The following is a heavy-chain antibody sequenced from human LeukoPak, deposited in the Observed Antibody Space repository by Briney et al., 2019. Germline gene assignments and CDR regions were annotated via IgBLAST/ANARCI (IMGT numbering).Heavy chain of an antibody. CDR2: IYYSGST. D-gene: IGHD6-19*01. Sequence: SETLSLTCTVSGDSLNSYFWSWIRQPAGKGLEWIGRIYYSGSTNYNPSLRSRVTMSVDTSKNQFSLNLSSVTAADTAVYYCAREGYSSGWYPDSWGQGTLVTVSS. V-gene: IGHV4-4*07. CDR1: GDSLNSYF. CDR3: AREGYSSGWYPDS. J-gene: IGHJ4*02.